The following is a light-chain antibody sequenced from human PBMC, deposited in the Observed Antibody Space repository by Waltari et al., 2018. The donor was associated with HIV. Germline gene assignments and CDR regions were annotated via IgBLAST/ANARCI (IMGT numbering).Light chain of an antibody. CDR3: AAWDNSLIWV. J-gene: IGLJ3*02. V-gene: IGLV1-47*01. CDR1: SSNIGSNS. CDR2: RNN. Sequence: QSVLTQPHSASGTPGQSVTISCSGSSSNIGSNSVYWYQVLPGTTPKLLIYRNNRRPSGTPDRFPCSRSGTSAFLAISGLRSEDEADYYCAAWDNSLIWVFGGGTKLTVL.